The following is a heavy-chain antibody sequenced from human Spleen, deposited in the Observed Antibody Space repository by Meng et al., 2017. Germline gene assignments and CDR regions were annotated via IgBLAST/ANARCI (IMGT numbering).Heavy chain of an antibody. D-gene: IGHD5-18*01. CDR1: CGFTSCGNYY. V-gene: IGHV4-39*06. CDR3: AREALTSDGYRYGQNGYYFDY. Sequence: LIFSCAFACGFTSCGNYYWAWIRQPPGKGLEWIASTYYSGRTYYHPSLKSRFTISVDASKNQFPLKLSSVTTADAAVYYCAREALTSDGYRYGQNGYYFDYWGQGTLVTVSS. CDR2: TYYSGRT. J-gene: IGHJ4*02.